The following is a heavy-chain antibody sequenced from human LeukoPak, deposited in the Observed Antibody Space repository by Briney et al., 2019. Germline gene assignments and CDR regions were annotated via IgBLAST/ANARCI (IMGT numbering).Heavy chain of an antibody. J-gene: IGHJ6*03. CDR3: ARDGYRLSGYFYYMDV. V-gene: IGHV1-18*01. Sequence: ASPKVSCKASRYTFTNYGITWVRQAPGPRLEWMGWINTHNGDTNYAQKLQGRVTMTTDTSTSTAYMELRSLRSDDTAVYYCARDGYRLSGYFYYMDVWGKGTTVTVSS. CDR2: INTHNGDT. CDR1: RYTFTNYG. D-gene: IGHD2-2*03.